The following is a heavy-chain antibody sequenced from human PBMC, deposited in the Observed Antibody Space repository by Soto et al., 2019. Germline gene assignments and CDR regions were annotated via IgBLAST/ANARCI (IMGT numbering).Heavy chain of an antibody. CDR3: AREDDGGDRDYYGLDV. D-gene: IGHD2-21*02. CDR2: IYYSGSI. Sequence: QVQLQQSGPGLVKPSQTLSLTCTVSGGPISSDDYHWTWIRQPPGKGLEWLGYIYYSGSIFYNPSLKSRVTISVDTAKNQFSLNLSSVTAADTAVYFCAREDDGGDRDYYGLDVWGQGTTVTVSS. CDR1: GGPISSDDYH. J-gene: IGHJ6*02. V-gene: IGHV4-30-4*08.